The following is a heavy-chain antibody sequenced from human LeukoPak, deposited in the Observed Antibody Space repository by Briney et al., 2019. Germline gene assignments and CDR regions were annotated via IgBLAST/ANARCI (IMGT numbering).Heavy chain of an antibody. J-gene: IGHJ6*03. CDR2: IKSKTDGGTT. CDR3: TTDVVQGHYDFWSGQNYYMDV. Sequence: PGGSLRLSCAASGFTFSNAWMSLVRQAPGKGLEWVGRIKSKTDGGTTDYAAPVKGRFTISRDDSKNTLYLQMNSLKTEDTAVYYCTTDVVQGHYDFWSGQNYYMDVWGKGTTVTVSS. CDR1: GFTFSNAW. D-gene: IGHD3-3*01. V-gene: IGHV3-15*01.